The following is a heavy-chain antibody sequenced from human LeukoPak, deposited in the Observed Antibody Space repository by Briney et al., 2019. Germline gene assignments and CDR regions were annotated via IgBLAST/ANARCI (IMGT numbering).Heavy chain of an antibody. CDR1: GGSFSGYY. Sequence: SETLSLTCAVYGGSFSGYYWSWIRQPPGKGLEWIGEINHSGSTNYNPSLKSRVTISVDTSKNQFPLKLSSVTAADTAVYYCARFSSSSNFDYWGQGTLVTVSS. CDR2: INHSGST. CDR3: ARFSSSSNFDY. D-gene: IGHD6-6*01. V-gene: IGHV4-34*01. J-gene: IGHJ4*02.